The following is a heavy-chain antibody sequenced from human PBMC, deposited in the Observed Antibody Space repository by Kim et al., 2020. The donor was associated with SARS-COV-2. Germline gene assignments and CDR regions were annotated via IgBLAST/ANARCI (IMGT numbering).Heavy chain of an antibody. CDR3: TTVGGRLGYCTNGVCYTKVSNFDY. CDR2: IKSKTDGGTT. V-gene: IGHV3-15*01. Sequence: GGSLRLSCAASGFTFSNAWMSWVRQAPGKGLEWVGRIKSKTDGGTTDYAAPVKGRFTISRDDSKNTLYLQMNSLKTEDTAVYYCTTVGGRLGYCTNGVCYTKVSNFDYWGQGTLVTVSS. CDR1: GFTFSNAW. J-gene: IGHJ4*02. D-gene: IGHD2-8*01.